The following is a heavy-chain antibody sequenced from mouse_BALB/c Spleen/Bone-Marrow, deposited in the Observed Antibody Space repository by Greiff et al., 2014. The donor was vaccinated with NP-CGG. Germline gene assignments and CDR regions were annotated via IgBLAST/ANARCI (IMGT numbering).Heavy chain of an antibody. V-gene: IGHV1S130*01. D-gene: IGHD2-1*01. J-gene: IGHJ1*01. CDR2: IYPNSGNT. CDR3: AREKIYGNYLWYFDV. CDR1: GYTFTSSW. Sequence: QVQLQQSGSVLVRPGASVKLSCKASGYTFTSSWMHWAKQRPGQGLEWIGEIYPNSGNTNYNEKFKGKATLTVDTSSSTAYVDLSRLTSEDSAVYYCAREKIYGNYLWYFDVWGAGTTVTVSS.